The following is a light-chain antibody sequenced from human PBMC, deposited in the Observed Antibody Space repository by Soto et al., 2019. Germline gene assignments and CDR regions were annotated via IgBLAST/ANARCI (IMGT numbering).Light chain of an antibody. CDR3: QSYDSSLSGVV. J-gene: IGLJ2*01. CDR2: GNS. V-gene: IGLV1-40*01. Sequence: QSVLTQPPSVSGAPGQRVTISCTGSSSNIGAGYDVPWYQQLPGTAPKLLISGNSNRLSGVPDRFSGSKSGTSASLAITGLQAEDEADYYGQSYDSSLSGVVFGGGTKLTVL. CDR1: SSNIGAGYD.